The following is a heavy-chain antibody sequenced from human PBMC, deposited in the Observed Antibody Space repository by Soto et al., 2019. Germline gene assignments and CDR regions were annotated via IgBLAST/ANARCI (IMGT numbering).Heavy chain of an antibody. D-gene: IGHD3-22*01. CDR3: ARSPDYYDSSGYYLVPFDY. Sequence: SVKVSCKASGGTFSSYAISWVRQAPGQGLEWMGGIIPIFGTANYAQKFQGRVTITADESTSTAYMELSSLRSEDTAVYYCARSPDYYDSSGYYLVPFDYWGQGTLVTVSS. V-gene: IGHV1-69*13. J-gene: IGHJ4*02. CDR2: IIPIFGTA. CDR1: GGTFSSYA.